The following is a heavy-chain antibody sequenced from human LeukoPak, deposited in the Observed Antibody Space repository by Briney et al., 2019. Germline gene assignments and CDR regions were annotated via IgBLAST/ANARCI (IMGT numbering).Heavy chain of an antibody. Sequence: PSETLSLTCTVSGDSFNSYYWSWIRQPPGRGLEWIGYIYYSGSTNYNPSLKSRVTISVDTSKNQFSLKLSSVTAADTAVYYCARHGYSSGSLAWFDPWGQGTQVTVSS. D-gene: IGHD6-19*01. V-gene: IGHV4-59*01. J-gene: IGHJ5*02. CDR3: ARHGYSSGSLAWFDP. CDR1: GDSFNSYY. CDR2: IYYSGST.